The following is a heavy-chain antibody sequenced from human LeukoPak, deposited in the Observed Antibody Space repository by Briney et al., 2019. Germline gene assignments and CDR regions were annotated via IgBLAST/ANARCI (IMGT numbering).Heavy chain of an antibody. V-gene: IGHV1-18*01. CDR2: ISAYNGNT. CDR1: GGTFSSSA. J-gene: IGHJ4*02. Sequence: ASVKVSCKASGGTFSSSAISWVRQAPGQGLEWMGWISAYNGNTNYAQKLQGRVTMTTDTSTSTAYMELSSLRSEDTAVYYCASTGDYNDYWGQGTLVTVSS. D-gene: IGHD2-8*02. CDR3: ASTGDYNDY.